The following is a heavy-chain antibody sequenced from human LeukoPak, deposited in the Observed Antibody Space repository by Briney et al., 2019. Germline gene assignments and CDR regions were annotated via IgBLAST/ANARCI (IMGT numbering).Heavy chain of an antibody. Sequence: SQTLSLTCAISGDSFSSNSAAWNWIRQSPSRGLEWLGRTYYSSKWYNDYAVSVKSRITINPDTSKNQFSLQLNSVTPEDTALYYCARGAVAVRNAFDIWGQGTMVTVSS. CDR2: TYYSSKWYN. J-gene: IGHJ3*02. D-gene: IGHD6-19*01. CDR1: GDSFSSNSAA. V-gene: IGHV6-1*01. CDR3: ARGAVAVRNAFDI.